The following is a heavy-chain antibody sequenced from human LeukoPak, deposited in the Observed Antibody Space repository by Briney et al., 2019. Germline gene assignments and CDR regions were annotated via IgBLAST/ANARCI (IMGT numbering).Heavy chain of an antibody. CDR3: ARPADILTGYSP. J-gene: IGHJ4*02. CDR1: GGSFSGYY. V-gene: IGHV4-34*01. CDR2: INHSGST. Sequence: SETLSLTCAVYGGSFSGYYWSWIRQPPGKGLEWIGEINHSGSTNYNPSLKSRVTISVDTSKNQFSLKLSSVTAADTAVYYCARPADILTGYSPWGQGTLVTVSS. D-gene: IGHD3-9*01.